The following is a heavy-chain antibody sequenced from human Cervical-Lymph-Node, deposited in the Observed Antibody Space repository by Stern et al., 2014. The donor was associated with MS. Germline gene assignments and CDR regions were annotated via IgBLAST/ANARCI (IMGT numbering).Heavy chain of an antibody. Sequence: VQLVESGAEVKKPGASLKVSCQASGYTFVDYSITWVRQAPGQGLEWMGWISAYNGNTNYAQKFHGRVTMTTDTSTNTAYMELGSLRSDDTATYYCARDRIGGTYYDYWGHGTLVIVSS. D-gene: IGHD1-26*01. J-gene: IGHJ4*01. CDR2: ISAYNGNT. V-gene: IGHV1-18*04. CDR1: GYTFVDYS. CDR3: ARDRIGGTYYDY.